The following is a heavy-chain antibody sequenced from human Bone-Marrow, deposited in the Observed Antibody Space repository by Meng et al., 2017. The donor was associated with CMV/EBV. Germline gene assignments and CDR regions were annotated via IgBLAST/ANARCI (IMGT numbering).Heavy chain of an antibody. V-gene: IGHV4-61*01. CDR2: VFYSGST. D-gene: IGHD3-10*01. CDR3: ARGPWFGRINF. Sequence: ESLKISCTVSGGSVSSGSYYWSWVRQPPGKGLEWIGYVFYSGSTNSNPSLKSRVTISVDTSKNQFFLEMKSVTAADTAVYYCARGPWFGRINFWGQGMLVTVSS. J-gene: IGHJ4*02. CDR1: GGSVSSGSYY.